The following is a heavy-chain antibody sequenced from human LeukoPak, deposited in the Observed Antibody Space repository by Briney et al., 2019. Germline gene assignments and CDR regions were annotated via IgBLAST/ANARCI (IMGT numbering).Heavy chain of an antibody. CDR2: INPKSGGT. Sequence: ASVKVSCKASGYIFTGYYMHWVRQAPGQGLEWMGWINPKSGGTNYAQQFQGRVTMTRDTSISTAYMELSRLRSDDPAVYYCARQLIHDDILTGNYGMDVWGQGTTVTVSS. CDR1: GYIFTGYY. V-gene: IGHV1-2*02. J-gene: IGHJ6*02. D-gene: IGHD3-9*01. CDR3: ARQLIHDDILTGNYGMDV.